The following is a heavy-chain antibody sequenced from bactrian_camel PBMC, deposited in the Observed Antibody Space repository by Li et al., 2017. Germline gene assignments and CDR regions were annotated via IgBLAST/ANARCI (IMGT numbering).Heavy chain of an antibody. CDR1: GSIQRTNC. J-gene: IGHJ4*01. CDR2: IDNAGSA. V-gene: IGHV3S53*01. Sequence: HVQLVESGGGSVQAGGSLRLSCAASGSIQRTNCMGWFRQAPGKEREGVAAIDNAGSATYTYAVQGRFTISQDSAENTMYLQMNSLKPEDTAMYYCAAALQPSDECLLIESRYQNWGQGTQVTV. D-gene: IGHD2*01. CDR3: AAALQPSDECLLIESRYQN.